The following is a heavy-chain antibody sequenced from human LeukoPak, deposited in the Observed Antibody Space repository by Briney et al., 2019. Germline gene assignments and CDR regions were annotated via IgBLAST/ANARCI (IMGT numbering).Heavy chain of an antibody. V-gene: IGHV7-4-1*02. CDR2: INTNTGNP. CDR3: ARGWFDHYDSNFY. D-gene: IGHD3-22*01. J-gene: IGHJ4*02. CDR1: GDNFNNYA. Sequence: ASVKVSCKTSGDNFNNYAITWVRQAPGQGLEWMGWINTNTGNPTYAQGFTGRFVFSLDTSVSTAYLQISSLKAEDTAVYYCARGWFDHYDSNFYWGQGTLVTVSS.